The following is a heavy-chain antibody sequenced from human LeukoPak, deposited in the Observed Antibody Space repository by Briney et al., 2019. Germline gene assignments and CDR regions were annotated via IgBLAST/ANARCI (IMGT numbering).Heavy chain of an antibody. CDR1: GYTFTSNA. CDR3: ARDALPPRDYYDSSGYGPLSDY. J-gene: IGHJ4*02. Sequence: GASVKVSCKASGYTFTSNAITWVRQAPGQGLEWVGCISGNNGDTRYAQKFQGRVTMTTDTSTSTAYMELRSLRSDDTAVYYCARDALPPRDYYDSSGYGPLSDYWGQGTLVTVSS. CDR2: ISGNNGDT. V-gene: IGHV1-18*01. D-gene: IGHD3-22*01.